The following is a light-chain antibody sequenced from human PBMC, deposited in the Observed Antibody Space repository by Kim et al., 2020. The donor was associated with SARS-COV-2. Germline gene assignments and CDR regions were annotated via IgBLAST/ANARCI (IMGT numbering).Light chain of an antibody. CDR1: RDVSNY. CDR3: QTYDSAPYT. CDR2: AGS. J-gene: IGKJ2*01. V-gene: IGKV1-27*01. Sequence: SACVGDRVTITCRTSRDVSNYLAWYQHKPGKVPELLIYAGSSLLSGVPSRFSGSGSGTDFTLIISSLQPEDVATYYCQTYDSAPYTFGQGTKLEIK.